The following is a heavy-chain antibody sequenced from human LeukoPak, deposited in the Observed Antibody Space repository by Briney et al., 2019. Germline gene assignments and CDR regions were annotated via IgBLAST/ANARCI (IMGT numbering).Heavy chain of an antibody. J-gene: IGHJ4*02. V-gene: IGHV4-39*01. D-gene: IGHD3-10*01. CDR3: ARGKRYYYGSGSYPFDY. CDR2: IYYSGSV. Sequence: SETLSLTCTVSGGSIITSNYYWGWIRQPPGKGLEWIGSIYYSGSVYYNPSLKSRVTISVDTSKNQFSLKLGSVTAADTAVYYCARGKRYYYGSGSYPFDYWRQGTLVTVSS. CDR1: GGSIITSNYY.